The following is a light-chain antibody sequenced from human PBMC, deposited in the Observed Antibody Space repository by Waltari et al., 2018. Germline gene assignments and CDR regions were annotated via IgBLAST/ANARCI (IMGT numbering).Light chain of an antibody. CDR2: DVF. J-gene: IGLJ3*02. V-gene: IGLV2-14*03. CDR3: NSYAGSSSWV. Sequence: QSALPQPASVSGSPGQSITISCTGTSSDVGFYNYVSWYQQYPGKAPKLIIYDVFQRPSGVFNRFSGSKSGNTASLTISGLQTEDEGDYYCNSYAGSSSWVFGGGTKLTVL. CDR1: SSDVGFYNY.